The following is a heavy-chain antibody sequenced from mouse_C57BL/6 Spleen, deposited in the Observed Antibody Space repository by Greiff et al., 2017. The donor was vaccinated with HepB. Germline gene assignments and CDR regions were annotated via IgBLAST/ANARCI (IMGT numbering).Heavy chain of an antibody. V-gene: IGHV5-6*01. D-gene: IGHD1-1*01. CDR3: ARHEDYYGSRNYAMDY. J-gene: IGHJ4*01. Sequence: EVNLVESGGDLVKPGGSLKLSCAASGFTFSSYGMSWVRQTPDKRLEWVATISSGGSYTYYPDSVKGRFTISRDNAKNTLYLQMSSLKSEDTAMYYCARHEDYYGSRNYAMDYWGQGTSVTVSS. CDR2: ISSGGSYT. CDR1: GFTFSSYG.